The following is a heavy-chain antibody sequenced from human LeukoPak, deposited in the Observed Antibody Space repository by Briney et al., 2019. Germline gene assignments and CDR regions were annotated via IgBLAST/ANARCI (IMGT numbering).Heavy chain of an antibody. CDR3: AREVAYYGSGSYYPFDY. Sequence: SETLSLTCSVSGGSISSSSYYWGWIRQPPGKGLEWIGSIHDSGSTYYNQTLKSRLTISVDTSKNQFSLKLSSVTAADTAVYYCAREVAYYGSGSYYPFDYWGQGTLVTVSS. CDR1: GGSISSSSYY. J-gene: IGHJ4*02. V-gene: IGHV4-39*07. CDR2: IHDSGST. D-gene: IGHD3-10*01.